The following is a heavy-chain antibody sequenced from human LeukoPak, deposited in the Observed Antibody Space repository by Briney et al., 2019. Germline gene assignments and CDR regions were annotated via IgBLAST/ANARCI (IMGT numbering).Heavy chain of an antibody. J-gene: IGHJ4*02. CDR1: GFTFSSYE. CDR2: ISSSGSTI. D-gene: IGHD3-22*01. Sequence: GGSLRLSCAASGFTFSSYEMNWVRQVPGKGLEWVSYISSSGSTIYYADSVRGRFTISRDNAKNSLYLQMNSLRAEDTAVYYCARRPYYYDSLDYWGQGTLVTVSS. CDR3: ARRPYYYDSLDY. V-gene: IGHV3-48*03.